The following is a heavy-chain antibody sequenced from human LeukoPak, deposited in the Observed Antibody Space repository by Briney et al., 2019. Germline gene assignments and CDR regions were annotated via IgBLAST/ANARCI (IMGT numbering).Heavy chain of an antibody. J-gene: IGHJ6*02. CDR1: GFTFSSYA. CDR3: AKFRSDYYWYHYDMDV. V-gene: IGHV3-23*01. CDR2: ISGSGVST. Sequence: GGSLRLSCAASGFTFSSYAMSWVRQAPGKGLEWVSSISGSGVSTYSADSVKGRFTISRNNSNNTLYLQMNSLRAEGTAVYYCAKFRSDYYWYHYDMDVWGQGTTVTVSS. D-gene: IGHD3-3*01.